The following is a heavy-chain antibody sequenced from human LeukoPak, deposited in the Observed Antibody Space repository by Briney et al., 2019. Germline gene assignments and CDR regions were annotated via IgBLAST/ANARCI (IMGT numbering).Heavy chain of an antibody. V-gene: IGHV3-48*01. CDR3: AINSGDCSGGSCYFADY. Sequence: PGGSLRLSCAASGFSFSTYEFHWVRHAPGKGLEWVSYISASGQTIYYADSVKGRFTISRDNAKNSLYLQMNSLRAEDTAVYYCAINSGDCSGGSCYFADYWGQGTLVTVSS. CDR2: ISASGQTI. D-gene: IGHD2-15*01. J-gene: IGHJ4*02. CDR1: GFSFSTYE.